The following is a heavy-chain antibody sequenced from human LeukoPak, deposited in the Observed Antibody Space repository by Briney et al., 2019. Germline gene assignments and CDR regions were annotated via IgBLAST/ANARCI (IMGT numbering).Heavy chain of an antibody. CDR1: GFTFDDYG. CDR2: INWNGGST. CDR3: ARYYGSGNFDY. V-gene: IGHV3-20*04. J-gene: IGHJ4*02. Sequence: GGSLRLSCAASGFTFDDYGMSWVRQAPGKGLGWVSGINWNGGSTGYADSVKGRFTISRDNAKNSLYLQMNSLRAEDTALYYCARYYGSGNFDYWGQGTLVTVSS. D-gene: IGHD3-10*01.